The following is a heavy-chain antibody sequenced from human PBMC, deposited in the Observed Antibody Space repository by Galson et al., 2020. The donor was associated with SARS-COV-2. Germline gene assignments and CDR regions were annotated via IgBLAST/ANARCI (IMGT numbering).Heavy chain of an antibody. CDR1: GYTFTNYG. D-gene: IGHD2-15*01. J-gene: IGHJ6*03. CDR3: ARASLGYCSGGSCYPGYYYYYMDV. Sequence: ASVKVSCKASGYTFTNYGISWVRQAPGQGLEWMGWISAYNGNTNYAQKLQGRVTMTTDTSTSTAYMELRSLRSDDTAVYYCARASLGYCSGGSCYPGYYYYYMDVWGKGTTVTVSS. V-gene: IGHV1-18*01. CDR2: ISAYNGNT.